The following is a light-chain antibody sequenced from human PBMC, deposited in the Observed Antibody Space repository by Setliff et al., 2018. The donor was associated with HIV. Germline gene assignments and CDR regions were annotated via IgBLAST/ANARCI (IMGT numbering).Light chain of an antibody. CDR1: SSDVGTYNL. Sequence: QSVLAQPASVSGSPGQSITISCTGTSSDVGTYNLVSWYQQDPGKAPRLMIYEVNKRPSGLSNRFSGSKSGNTASLTISGLQAEDEADYYCCSYAGGTNFYAFGTGTKVTVL. J-gene: IGLJ1*01. CDR2: EVN. V-gene: IGLV2-23*02. CDR3: CSYAGGTNFYA.